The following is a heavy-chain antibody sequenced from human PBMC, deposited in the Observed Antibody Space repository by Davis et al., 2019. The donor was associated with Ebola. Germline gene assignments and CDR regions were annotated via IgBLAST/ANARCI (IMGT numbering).Heavy chain of an antibody. CDR1: GYVFTTYW. CDR2: IYPGDSDT. CDR3: ARLIEVTGVDAFDV. Sequence: GESLKISCKGSGYVFTTYWIGWVRQMPGRGLEWMGIIYPGDSDTRYSPSFQGQVTISADRSISTAYLQWSSLKASDTAMYYCARLIEVTGVDAFDVWGQGTMVTVSS. J-gene: IGHJ3*01. D-gene: IGHD3-22*01. V-gene: IGHV5-51*01.